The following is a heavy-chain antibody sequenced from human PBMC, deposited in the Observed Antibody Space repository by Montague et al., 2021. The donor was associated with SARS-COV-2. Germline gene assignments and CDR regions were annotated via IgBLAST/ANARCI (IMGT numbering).Heavy chain of an antibody. CDR2: MSNKGSS. CDR3: ARDRRVMSMVGRAYYYYYMDV. V-gene: IGHV4-61*02. J-gene: IGHJ6*03. Sequence: RMSNKGSSSYNPSLKSRVTIILDTSKQQFSLELTSVTAADTAVYYCARDRRVMSMVGRAYYYYYMDVWGKGTTVTVAS. D-gene: IGHD6-19*01.